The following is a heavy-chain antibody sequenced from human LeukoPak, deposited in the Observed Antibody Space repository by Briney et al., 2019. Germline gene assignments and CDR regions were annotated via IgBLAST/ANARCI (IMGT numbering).Heavy chain of an antibody. V-gene: IGHV4-39*01. J-gene: IGHJ6*02. CDR1: GGSISSSNYY. CDR3: ASPWDYGGYGMDV. CDR2: IYYSGST. D-gene: IGHD4-23*01. Sequence: SETLSLTCTVSGGSISSSNYYWGWIRQPPGKGLEWVGSIYYSGSTFYNPSLKSRVTISVDTSKNQFSLKLSSVTAADTAVYYCASPWDYGGYGMDVWGQGTTVTVSS.